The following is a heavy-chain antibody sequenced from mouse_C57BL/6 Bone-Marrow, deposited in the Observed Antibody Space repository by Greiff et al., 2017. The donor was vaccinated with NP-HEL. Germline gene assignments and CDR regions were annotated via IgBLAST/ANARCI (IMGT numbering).Heavy chain of an antibody. D-gene: IGHD1-1*01. CDR1: GFTFSSYA. V-gene: IGHV5-9-1*02. CDR3: TREGTTVVYWYFDV. Sequence: EVKLMESGEGLVKPGGSLKLSCAASGFTFSSYAMSWVRQTPEKRLAWVAYISSGGDYIYYADTVKGRFTISRDNARNTLYLQMSSLKSEDTAMYYCTREGTTVVYWYFDVWGTGTTVTVSS. J-gene: IGHJ1*03. CDR2: ISSGGDYI.